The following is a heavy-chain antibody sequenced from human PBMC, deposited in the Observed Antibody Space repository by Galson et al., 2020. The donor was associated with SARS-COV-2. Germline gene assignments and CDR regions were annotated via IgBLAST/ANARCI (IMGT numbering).Heavy chain of an antibody. J-gene: IGHJ5*02. Sequence: SETLSLTCAVYGGSFSDYYWSWIRQPPGKGLEWIGEINHTGNTNYNPSLASRVTISVDKSKKHFSLRLRSVTAADTAVYYCARGPAYCSGGSGLPFDPWGQGTLVSVSS. V-gene: IGHV4-34*01. CDR2: INHTGNT. CDR3: ARGPAYCSGGSGLPFDP. CDR1: GGSFSDYY. D-gene: IGHD2-15*01.